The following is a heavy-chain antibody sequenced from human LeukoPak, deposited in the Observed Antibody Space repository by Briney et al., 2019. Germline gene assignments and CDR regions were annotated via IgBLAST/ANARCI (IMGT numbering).Heavy chain of an antibody. J-gene: IGHJ4*02. V-gene: IGHV3-48*01. CDR3: ARQRAGFTVTTSDY. Sequence: TGGSLRLSCAASGFIFTSYSMNWVRQAPGKGLECVSYISSSSSTIYYADSVKGRFTISRDNAKNSLYLQMNSLRAEDTAVYYCARQRAGFTVTTSDYWGQGTLVTVSS. D-gene: IGHD4-17*01. CDR2: ISSSSSTI. CDR1: GFIFTSYS.